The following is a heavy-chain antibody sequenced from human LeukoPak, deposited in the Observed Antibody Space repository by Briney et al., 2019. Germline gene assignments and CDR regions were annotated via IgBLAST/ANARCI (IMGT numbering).Heavy chain of an antibody. D-gene: IGHD5-24*01. CDR3: AKGGPQFFDY. Sequence: GGSLRLSCAVSGFTFSDYAMSWVRQAPGKGLEWVSTISGSGGSTYSADSVKGRFTISRDNSRNALYLQMNSLRAEDTAIYYCAKGGPQFFDYWGQGTLVTVSS. J-gene: IGHJ4*02. CDR2: ISGSGGST. V-gene: IGHV3-23*01. CDR1: GFTFSDYA.